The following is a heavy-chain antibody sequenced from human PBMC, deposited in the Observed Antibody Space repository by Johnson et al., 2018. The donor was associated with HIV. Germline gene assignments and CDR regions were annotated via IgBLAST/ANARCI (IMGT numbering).Heavy chain of an antibody. V-gene: IGHV3-30*02. CDR2: IRYDGSNK. J-gene: IGHJ3*02. CDR1: GFTFNNYG. D-gene: IGHD1-26*01. Sequence: QVQLVESGGDVVQPGGSLRLSCAASGFTFNNYGMHWVRQAPGKGLGWVAFIRYDGSNKYYVDSVKGRFTISRDNSKNTLYLQMNSLRAEDTAMYYCAREGVGTTCPFDIWGQGTRVTVSS. CDR3: AREGVGTTCPFDI.